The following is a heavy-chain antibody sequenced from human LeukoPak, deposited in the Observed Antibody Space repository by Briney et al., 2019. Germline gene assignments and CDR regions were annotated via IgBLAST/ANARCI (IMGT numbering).Heavy chain of an antibody. D-gene: IGHD4-23*01. Sequence: SETLSLTCAVHGGSFSDDYWSWIRQPPGKGLEWIGEINHSGSTHYNPSLKSRVTISVDTSKNQFSLNLTAVTAADTAVYSWARKIHEYGGTPPPYYFNYWGQGTLVTVSS. V-gene: IGHV4-34*01. CDR2: INHSGST. J-gene: IGHJ4*02. CDR3: ARKIHEYGGTPPPYYFNY. CDR1: GGSFSDDY.